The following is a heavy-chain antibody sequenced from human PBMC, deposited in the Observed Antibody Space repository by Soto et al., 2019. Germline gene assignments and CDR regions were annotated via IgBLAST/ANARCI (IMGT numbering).Heavy chain of an antibody. CDR1: GYSFTSYW. D-gene: IGHD3-10*01. Sequence: EVQLVQSGAEVKKPGESLKISCKGSGYSFTSYWIGWVRQMPGKGLEWMGIIYPGDSDTRYSPSFQGQVTISADKSISTAYLHWSSLKASDTAMYYCARREVTYYYGSGSYYFDYWGQGTLVTVT. V-gene: IGHV5-51*03. CDR2: IYPGDSDT. J-gene: IGHJ4*02. CDR3: ARREVTYYYGSGSYYFDY.